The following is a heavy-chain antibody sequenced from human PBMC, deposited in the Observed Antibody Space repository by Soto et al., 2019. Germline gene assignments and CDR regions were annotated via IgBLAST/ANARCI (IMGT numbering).Heavy chain of an antibody. CDR3: AKEVIVATITPCDAFDI. Sequence: EVQLLESGGGLVQPGGSLRLSCAASGFTFSSYAMSWVRQAPGKGLEWVSAISGSGGSTYYADSVKGRFTISRDNSKNTLFLDMISLRAEDTAVYYCAKEVIVATITPCDAFDIWCQGTMVTVSS. V-gene: IGHV3-23*01. CDR1: GFTFSSYA. D-gene: IGHD5-12*01. CDR2: ISGSGGST. J-gene: IGHJ3*02.